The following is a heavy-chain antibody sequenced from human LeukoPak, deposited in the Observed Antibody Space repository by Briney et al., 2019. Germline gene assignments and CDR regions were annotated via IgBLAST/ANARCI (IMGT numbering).Heavy chain of an antibody. CDR1: GFSFTTYA. V-gene: IGHV3-48*03. J-gene: IGHJ6*03. D-gene: IGHD1-26*01. CDR3: VKGSGTHYYFYYMDV. Sequence: GGSRRLSCAASGFSFTTYAMNWVRQAPGKGLEWVSGISGTGSAVGYADSVKGRFTVSRDTSKRTVYLQMSGLRVDDTATYYCVKGSGTHYYFYYMDVWGKGTPVTVSS. CDR2: ISGTGSAV.